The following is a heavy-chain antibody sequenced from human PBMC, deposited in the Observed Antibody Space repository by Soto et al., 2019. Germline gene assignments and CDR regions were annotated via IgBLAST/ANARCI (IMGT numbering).Heavy chain of an antibody. CDR1: GYSFTNYW. D-gene: IGHD3-22*01. J-gene: IGHJ3*02. CDR3: ARPPNYYDSSGYYYAGAFDI. CDR2: IYPGDSYT. Sequence: HGESLKISCKGSGYSFTNYWIGWVRQMPGKGLEWMGIIYPGDSYTNYSPSFQGHVTTSADKSISTAYLQWSSLKASDTAMYYCARPPNYYDSSGYYYAGAFDIWGQGTMVIVSS. V-gene: IGHV5-51*01.